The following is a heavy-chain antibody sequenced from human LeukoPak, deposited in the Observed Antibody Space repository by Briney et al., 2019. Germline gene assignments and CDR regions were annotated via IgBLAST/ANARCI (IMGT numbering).Heavy chain of an antibody. CDR2: IYPGDSDT. D-gene: IGHD5-18*01. Sequence: GESLKISCKGSGSRFTSYWIGWVRRMPGKGLEWMGIIYPGDSDTRYSPSFQGQVTISADKSISTAYLQWSSLKASDTAMYYCARHVVSGYSYGHDAFDIWGQGTMVTVSS. CDR3: ARHVVSGYSYGHDAFDI. CDR1: GSRFTSYW. J-gene: IGHJ3*02. V-gene: IGHV5-51*01.